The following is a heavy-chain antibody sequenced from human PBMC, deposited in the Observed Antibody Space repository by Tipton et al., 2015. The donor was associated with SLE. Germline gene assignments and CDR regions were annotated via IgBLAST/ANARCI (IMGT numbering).Heavy chain of an antibody. J-gene: IGHJ4*02. CDR3: ARGGASVLIRNCYFDY. CDR2: IYSSGST. Sequence: TLSLICTVSGGSISSSKYYWGWIRQPPGKGLEWIGSIYSSGSTYYNPSLKSRVSISVDTSKNQFFLNLRSVTAADTAVYFCARGGASVLIRNCYFDYWGQGSLVTVSS. V-gene: IGHV4-39*07. CDR1: GGSISSSKYY. D-gene: IGHD2-8*01.